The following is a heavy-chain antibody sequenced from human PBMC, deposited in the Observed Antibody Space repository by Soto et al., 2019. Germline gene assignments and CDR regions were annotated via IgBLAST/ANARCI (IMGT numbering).Heavy chain of an antibody. V-gene: IGHV4-61*03. Sequence: PSETLSLTFTVSGGSVSSGIHYWTWIRQPPGKGLEWIGYVYYTGITKYNPSLKSRVTISMDTSNHHFSPKLTSVTAAETAVYYCARELSCSGGSCYKYFEFCGQRTLVPVSP. D-gene: IGHD2-15*01. CDR3: ARELSCSGGSCYKYFEF. CDR1: GGSVSSGIHY. CDR2: VYYTGIT. J-gene: IGHJ4*02.